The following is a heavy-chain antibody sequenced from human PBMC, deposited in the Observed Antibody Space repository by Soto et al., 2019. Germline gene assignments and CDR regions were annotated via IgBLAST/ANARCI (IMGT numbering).Heavy chain of an antibody. Sequence: GGSLRLSCAASGFTFSSYAMSWVRQAPGRGLEWVSAISGSGGSTNYADSVKGRFTISRDNSKNTLYLQMNSLRAEDTAVYYCARDRDYYDSSGYYPGVDWFDPWGQGTLVTVSS. CDR1: GFTFSSYA. D-gene: IGHD3-22*01. V-gene: IGHV3-23*01. CDR2: ISGSGGST. J-gene: IGHJ5*02. CDR3: ARDRDYYDSSGYYPGVDWFDP.